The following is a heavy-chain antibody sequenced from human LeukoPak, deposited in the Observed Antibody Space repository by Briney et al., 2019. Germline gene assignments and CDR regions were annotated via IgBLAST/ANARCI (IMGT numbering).Heavy chain of an antibody. CDR1: GYTFTGYY. V-gene: IGHV1-2*02. CDR3: ARDHSVGATSFVDY. Sequence: PRASVKVSCKASGYTFTGYYMHWVRQAPGQGLEWMGWINPNSGGTNYAQKFQGRVTMTRDTSISTAYMELSRLRSDDTAVYYCARDHSVGATSFVDYWGQGTLVTVSS. D-gene: IGHD1-26*01. CDR2: INPNSGGT. J-gene: IGHJ4*02.